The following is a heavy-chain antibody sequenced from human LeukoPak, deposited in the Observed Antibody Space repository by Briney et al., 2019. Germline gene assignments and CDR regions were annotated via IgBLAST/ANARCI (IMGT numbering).Heavy chain of an antibody. J-gene: IGHJ5*02. CDR2: MNPNSGNT. V-gene: IGHV1-8*01. D-gene: IGHD2-21*01. CDR1: GYTYTSYD. CDR3: ARGSEIPNWFDA. Sequence: ASVKDSCKASGYTYTSYDINWVRQATGQGLEWMGWMNPNSGNTGYAQKFQGRVTMTRNTSISTAYMELSSLRSEDTAVYYCARGSEIPNWFDAWGQGTLVTVSS.